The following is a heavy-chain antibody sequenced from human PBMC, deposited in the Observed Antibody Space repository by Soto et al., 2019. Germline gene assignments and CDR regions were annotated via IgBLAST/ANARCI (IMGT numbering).Heavy chain of an antibody. J-gene: IGHJ4*02. CDR2: FDPEDGET. Sequence: ASVKVSCKVSGYTLTELSMHWVRQAPGKGLEWMGGFDPEDGETIYAQKFQGRVTTTEDTSTDTAYMELSSLRSGDTAVYYCATDNPHSGYYYLDYWGQGTLVTVSS. CDR1: GYTLTELS. V-gene: IGHV1-24*01. D-gene: IGHD5-12*01. CDR3: ATDNPHSGYYYLDY.